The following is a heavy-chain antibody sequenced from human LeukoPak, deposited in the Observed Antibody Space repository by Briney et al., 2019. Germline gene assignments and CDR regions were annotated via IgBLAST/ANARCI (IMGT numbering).Heavy chain of an antibody. CDR1: GFTVSSNY. V-gene: IGHV3-53*01. D-gene: IGHD6-19*01. CDR3: ARVIAVAGIIDY. Sequence: GGSLRLSCAASGFTVSSNYMSWVRQAPGKGLEWVSVIYSGGSTYYADSVKGRFTISRDNSKNTPYLQMNSLRAEDTAVYYCARVIAVAGIIDYWGQGTLVTVSS. CDR2: IYSGGST. J-gene: IGHJ4*02.